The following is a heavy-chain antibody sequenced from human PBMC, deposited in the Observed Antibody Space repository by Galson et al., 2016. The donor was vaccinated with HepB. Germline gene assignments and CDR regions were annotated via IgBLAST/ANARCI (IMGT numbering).Heavy chain of an antibody. CDR3: ARVGCSTTSCYRHSPYYFDY. CDR1: GFTFSSYW. Sequence: SLRLSCAASGFTFSSYWMHWVRHAPGKGLVWVSRSNGDGSSTTYADSVKGRFTISRDNAKNTLYLQMNRLRAEDTAVYYCARVGCSTTSCYRHSPYYFDYWGQGTLVTVSS. J-gene: IGHJ4*02. CDR2: SNGDGSST. V-gene: IGHV3-74*01. D-gene: IGHD2-2*01.